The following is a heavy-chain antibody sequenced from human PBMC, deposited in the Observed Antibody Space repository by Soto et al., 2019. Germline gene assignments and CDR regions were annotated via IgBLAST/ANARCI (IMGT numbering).Heavy chain of an antibody. CDR1: GFTFSSYA. CDR3: AKEAIVVDCFDS. V-gene: IGHV3-23*01. Sequence: EVQVLESGGGLVQPGGSLRLSCAASGFTFSSYAMSWVRQAPGKGLEWVSSISGGGDDTNYADSVKGRFTISRDNSKNTLYLQMNRLRAEDTAVYFCAKEAIVVDCFDSWGQGALVTVSS. J-gene: IGHJ4*02. CDR2: ISGGGDDT. D-gene: IGHD3-22*01.